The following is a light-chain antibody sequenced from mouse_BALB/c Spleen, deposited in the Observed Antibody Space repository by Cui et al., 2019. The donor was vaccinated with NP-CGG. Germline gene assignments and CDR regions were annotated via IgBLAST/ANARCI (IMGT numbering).Light chain of an antibody. J-gene: IGLJ1*01. V-gene: IGLV1*01. CDR1: TGAVTTSNY. CDR3: ALWYSNHWV. CDR2: GTN. Sequence: QAVVTQESALTTSPGETVTLTCRSSTGAVTTSNYANWVQEKPDHFFTGLIGGTNNRAPGVPARFSGSLIGDKAAVTITGAQTEDETIYFCALWYSNHWVFGGGTKLTVL.